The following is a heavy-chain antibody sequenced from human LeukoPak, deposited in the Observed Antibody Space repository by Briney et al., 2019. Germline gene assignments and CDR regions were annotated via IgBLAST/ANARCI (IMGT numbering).Heavy chain of an antibody. J-gene: IGHJ4*02. CDR1: GFTFSNAW. D-gene: IGHD3-16*02. CDR2: IKSKTDGGTT. CDR3: TTVYYDYVWRSYRIRTYYFDY. V-gene: IGHV3-15*01. Sequence: PGGSLRLACAASGFTFSNAWMSWVRQAPGKGLEWVGRIKSKTDGGTTDYAAPVKGRFTISRDDSKNTLYLQMNSLKTEDTAVYYCTTVYYDYVWRSYRIRTYYFDYWGQGTLVTVSS.